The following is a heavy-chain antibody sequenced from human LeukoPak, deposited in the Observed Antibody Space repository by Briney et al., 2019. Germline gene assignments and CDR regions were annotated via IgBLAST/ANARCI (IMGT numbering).Heavy chain of an antibody. J-gene: IGHJ4*02. CDR2: IHTSGST. D-gene: IGHD4-17*01. V-gene: IGHV4-4*07. CDR3: ARDIVYLIDEDYG. CDR1: GGSFNSYY. Sequence: SSETLSLTCTVSGGSFNSYYWSWLRQPAGKGLEWIGRIHTSGSTDYSPSLQSRVTISVDMSKKQFSLNLSSVTAADTAVYYCARDIVYLIDEDYGWGQGTLVTVSS.